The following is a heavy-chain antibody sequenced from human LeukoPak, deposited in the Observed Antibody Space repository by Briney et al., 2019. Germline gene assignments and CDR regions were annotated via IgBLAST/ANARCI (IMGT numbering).Heavy chain of an antibody. D-gene: IGHD2-2*01. CDR1: GGTFSSYA. J-gene: IGHJ4*02. V-gene: IGHV1-69*05. CDR2: IIPIFGTA. CDR3: ARGGYCSSTSCYPFDY. Sequence: ASVKVSCKASGGTFSSYAISWVRQAPGQGLEWMGGIIPIFGTANYAQKFQGRVTITTDESTSTAYMEPSSLRSEDTAVYYCARGGYCSSTSCYPFDYWGQGTLVTVSS.